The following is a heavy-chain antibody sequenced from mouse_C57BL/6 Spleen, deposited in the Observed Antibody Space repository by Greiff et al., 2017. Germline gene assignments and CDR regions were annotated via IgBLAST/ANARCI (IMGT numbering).Heavy chain of an antibody. CDR2: INPGSGGT. Sequence: QVQLQQSGAELVRPGTSVKVSCKASGYAFTNYLIEWVKQRPGQGLEWIGVINPGSGGTNYNEKFKGKATLTADKSSSTAYMQLSSLTSEYSAVYFCARSPTTVVHYYAMDYWGQGTSVTVSS. CDR3: ARSPTTVVHYYAMDY. V-gene: IGHV1-54*01. J-gene: IGHJ4*01. D-gene: IGHD1-1*01. CDR1: GYAFTNYL.